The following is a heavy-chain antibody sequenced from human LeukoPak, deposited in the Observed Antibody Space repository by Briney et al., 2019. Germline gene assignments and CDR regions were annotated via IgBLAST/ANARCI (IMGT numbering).Heavy chain of an antibody. J-gene: IGHJ3*02. CDR2: INPSGST. CDR1: GGSFSGYY. CDR3: ARHPYYYDSSGYLDAFDI. V-gene: IGHV4-34*01. D-gene: IGHD3-22*01. Sequence: SETLSLTCAVYGGSFSGYYWSWIRQPTGKGLEWIGEINPSGSTNYNPSLKSRVTISVDTSKNQFSLKLSSVTAADTAVYYCARHPYYYDSSGYLDAFDIWGQGTMVTVSS.